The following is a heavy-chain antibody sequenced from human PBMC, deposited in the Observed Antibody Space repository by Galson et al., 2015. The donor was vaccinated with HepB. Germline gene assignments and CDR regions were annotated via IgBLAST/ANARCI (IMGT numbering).Heavy chain of an antibody. CDR3: ATERRHNSGWFALDS. CDR1: GFTFSTYG. CDR2: IWYDGTNK. Sequence: SLRLSCAASGFTFSTYGLHWVRQAPGKGLEWVSVIWYDGTNKYYADSVKGRFTISRDNSKRTLYLQMNNLRVEDTAIYFCATERRHNSGWFALDSWGQGVLVTVSS. J-gene: IGHJ4*02. V-gene: IGHV3-33*01. D-gene: IGHD6-19*01.